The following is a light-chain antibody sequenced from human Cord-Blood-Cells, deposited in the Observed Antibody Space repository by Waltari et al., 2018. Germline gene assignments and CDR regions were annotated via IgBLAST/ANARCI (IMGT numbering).Light chain of an antibody. Sequence: SSELTQDPAVSVALGQTVRITCQGDSLRSYYASWYQQKPGQAPVLVIYGKNNRPSGIPDPFSGSSSGNTASLTIPGAQAEDEAEYFWNSRDSSGYHYVFRTGTKVNVL. J-gene: IGLJ1*01. CDR2: GKN. V-gene: IGLV3-19*01. CDR1: SLRSYY. CDR3: NSRDSSGYHYV.